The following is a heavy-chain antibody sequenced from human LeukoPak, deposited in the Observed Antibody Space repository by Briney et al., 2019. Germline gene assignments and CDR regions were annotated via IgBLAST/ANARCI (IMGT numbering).Heavy chain of an antibody. Sequence: GGSLRLSCAASGFTFDGFALFWVRQAPGKGLEYVSGINWNSGSIDYADSVKGRFITSRDNAKSSLYLQMNSLRVEDTAVYYCAKGTGGYYGPFDSWGQGTLVTVSS. CDR3: AKGTGGYYGPFDS. J-gene: IGHJ4*02. V-gene: IGHV3-9*01. CDR1: GFTFDGFA. CDR2: INWNSGSI. D-gene: IGHD3-22*01.